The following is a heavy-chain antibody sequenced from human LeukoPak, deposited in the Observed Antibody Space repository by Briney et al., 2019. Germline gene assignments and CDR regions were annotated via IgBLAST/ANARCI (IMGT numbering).Heavy chain of an antibody. V-gene: IGHV4-59*01. CDR2: IYYSGST. D-gene: IGHD6-13*01. CDR3: ARVIQQLVRGRYYYYYMDV. Sequence: PSETLSLTCTVSGGSISSYYWSWIRQPPGKGLEWIGYIYYSGSTNYNPSLKSRVTISVDTSKNQFSLKLSSVAAADTAVYYCARVIQQLVRGRYYYYYMDVWGKGTTVTLSS. J-gene: IGHJ6*03. CDR1: GGSISSYY.